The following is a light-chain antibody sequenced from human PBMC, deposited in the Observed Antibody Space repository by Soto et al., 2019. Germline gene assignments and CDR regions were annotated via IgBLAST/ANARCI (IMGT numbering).Light chain of an antibody. CDR1: QSVSNNY. CDR2: GAS. CDR3: QQYGGSPIT. V-gene: IGKV3-20*01. Sequence: IVGTESTPIRESCPGESGTRSCTASQSVSNNYLAWYQQKPGQAPRLLIYGASNRATGIPDRFSGSGSETDFTLIISRLQPEDFALYYCQQYGGSPITFGQRPRLEVK. J-gene: IGKJ5*01.